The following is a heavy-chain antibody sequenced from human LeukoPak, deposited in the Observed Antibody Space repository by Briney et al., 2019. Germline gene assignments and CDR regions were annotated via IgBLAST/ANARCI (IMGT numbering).Heavy chain of an antibody. CDR2: IYYSGST. CDR1: GGSISSYY. CDR3: VAVPYYDINMDV. V-gene: IGHV4-59*12. D-gene: IGHD3-9*01. J-gene: IGHJ6*03. Sequence: SETLSLTCTVSGGSISSYYWSWIRQPPGKGLEWIGYIYYSGSTNYNPSLKSRVTISVDTSKNQFSLKLSSVTAAGTAVYYCVAVPYYDINMDVWGKGTTVTVSS.